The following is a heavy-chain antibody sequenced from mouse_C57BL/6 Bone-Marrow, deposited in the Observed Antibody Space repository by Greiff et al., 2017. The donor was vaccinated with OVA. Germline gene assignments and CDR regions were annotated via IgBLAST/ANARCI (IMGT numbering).Heavy chain of an antibody. V-gene: IGHV5-17*01. J-gene: IGHJ2*01. CDR1: GFTFSDYG. CDR3: ARRTTVAYFDY. CDR2: ISSGSSTI. Sequence: DVMLVESGGGLVKPGGSLKLSCAASGFTFSDYGMHWVRQAPEKGLEWVAYISSGSSTIYYADTVKGRFTISRDNAKNTLFLQMTSLRSEDTAMYYCARRTTVAYFDYWGQGTTLTVSS. D-gene: IGHD1-1*01.